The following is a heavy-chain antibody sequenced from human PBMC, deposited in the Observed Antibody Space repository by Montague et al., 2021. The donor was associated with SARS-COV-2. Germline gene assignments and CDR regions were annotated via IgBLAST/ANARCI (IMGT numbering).Heavy chain of an antibody. CDR3: ARDHYHSSWFRY. CDR1: GGSVSSSY. J-gene: IGHJ4*02. V-gene: IGHV4-59*02. CDR2: ISYSGST. D-gene: IGHD6-13*01. Sequence: SETLSLTCTVSGGSVSSSYWSWIRQPPGKGLEWIGTISYSGSTYHNPSLHSRVAISVDTSKKRFSLRLTSVTAADTAVYFCARDHYHSSWFRYWGPGTLVTVSS.